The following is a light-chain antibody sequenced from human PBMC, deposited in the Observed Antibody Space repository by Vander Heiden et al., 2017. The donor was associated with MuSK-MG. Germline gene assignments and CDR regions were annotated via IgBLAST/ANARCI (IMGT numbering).Light chain of an antibody. CDR2: GNS. Sequence: QSVLTQPPSVSGAPGQRVTISCTGSSSNIGAGYDVHWYQQLPGTAPKLLIYGNSNRASGVPDRFSGSKSGTSASLAITGLQAEDEADYYCQSYDSSLSAPVVFGGGTKLTVL. V-gene: IGLV1-40*01. CDR3: QSYDSSLSAPVV. CDR1: SSNIGAGYD. J-gene: IGLJ2*01.